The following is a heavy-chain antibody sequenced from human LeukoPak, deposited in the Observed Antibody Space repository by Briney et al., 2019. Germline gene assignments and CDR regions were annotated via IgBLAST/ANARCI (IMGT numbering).Heavy chain of an antibody. D-gene: IGHD2-2*02. J-gene: IGHJ4*02. Sequence: SETLSLTCTVSGGSISSYYWSWIRQPPGKGPEWIGYIYYSGSTNYNPSLKSRVTMSVDTSKNQFSLKLSSVTAADTAVYYCARDRRYCSSTSCYTGIVFDYWGQGTLVTVSS. CDR1: GGSISSYY. V-gene: IGHV4-59*12. CDR3: ARDRRYCSSTSCYTGIVFDY. CDR2: IYYSGST.